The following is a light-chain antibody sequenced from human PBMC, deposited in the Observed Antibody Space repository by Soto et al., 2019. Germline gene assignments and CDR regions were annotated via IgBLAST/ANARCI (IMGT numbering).Light chain of an antibody. Sequence: EIVMTQSPATLSVSPGERATLSCRTSQSVGSNLAWYQQKPGQAPRLLIYGASTRASGIPARFSGSGSVTEFTLTISSLQSEDFAVYYCQQYNNWPPWTFGQGTMVDIK. CDR1: QSVGSN. CDR3: QQYNNWPPWT. V-gene: IGKV3-15*01. CDR2: GAS. J-gene: IGKJ1*01.